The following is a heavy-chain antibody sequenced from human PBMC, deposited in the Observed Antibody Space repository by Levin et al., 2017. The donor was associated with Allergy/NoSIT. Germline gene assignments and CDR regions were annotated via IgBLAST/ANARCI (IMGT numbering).Heavy chain of an antibody. CDR3: ASDGSYDTLDI. V-gene: IGHV3-21*01. CDR2: ISSSSTYI. D-gene: IGHD6-6*01. J-gene: IGHJ3*02. Sequence: GGSLRLSCAASGFTFSGYTLNWVRQAPGKGLKWVSSISSSSTYIYYADSLKGRFTISRDDAKNSLSLQMNSLRVEDTAVYYCASDGSYDTLDIWGQGTMVTVSS. CDR1: GFTFSGYT.